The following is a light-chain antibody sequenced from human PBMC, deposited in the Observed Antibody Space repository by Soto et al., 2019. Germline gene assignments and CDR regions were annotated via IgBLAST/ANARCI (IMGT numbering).Light chain of an antibody. CDR3: ATWDDSLSGFVV. Sequence: QSVLIQPPSASGTPGQRVTISCSGSSSNIGNNFVSWYQHLPRSAPKLLIYRNHQRPSGVPDRFSGSQSGTSASLAISGLRSDDEADYYCATWDDSLSGFVVFGGGTKVTVL. CDR1: SSNIGNNF. V-gene: IGLV1-47*01. J-gene: IGLJ2*01. CDR2: RNH.